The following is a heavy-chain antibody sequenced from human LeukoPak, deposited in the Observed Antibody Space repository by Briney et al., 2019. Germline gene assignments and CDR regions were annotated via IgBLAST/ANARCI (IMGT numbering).Heavy chain of an antibody. Sequence: GGSLRLSCAASGFTFSSYSMNWVRQAPGKGLEWVSSISSSSSYIYYADSVKGRFTTSRDNAKNLLYLQLNNLRVEDTAVFYCARDPAYGALDYWGRGTLVTVTA. CDR1: GFTFSSYS. V-gene: IGHV3-21*01. CDR2: ISSSSSYI. D-gene: IGHD4-17*01. J-gene: IGHJ4*02. CDR3: ARDPAYGALDY.